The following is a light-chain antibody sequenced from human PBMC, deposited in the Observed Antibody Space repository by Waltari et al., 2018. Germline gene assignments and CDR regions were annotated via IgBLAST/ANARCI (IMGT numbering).Light chain of an antibody. Sequence: QSVLAQPPSASGTPRQRTTISCSGRNSYIGSNTANWYQQFPGTAPRLLIYSNNQRPSGVPDRFSASKSGSSAALAIYGLHSEDEADYYCSTWDDRLTGVVFGGGTKVTVL. CDR3: STWDDRLTGVV. CDR1: NSYIGSNT. J-gene: IGLJ2*01. V-gene: IGLV1-44*01. CDR2: SNN.